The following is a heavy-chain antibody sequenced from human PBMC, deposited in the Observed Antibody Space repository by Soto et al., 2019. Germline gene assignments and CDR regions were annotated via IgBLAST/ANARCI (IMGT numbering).Heavy chain of an antibody. CDR2: ISYEGSNK. Sequence: QVQLVESGGGVVQPGRSLRLSCAAFGFTFDDYSMHWVRQAPGKGLEWVALISYEGSNKYYADSVKGRFTISRDNAKKTLFLEVNSMRTEDTAVYYCARPNIKSAWNDGFDFWGQGKMVTVSS. V-gene: IGHV3-30-3*01. J-gene: IGHJ3*01. CDR3: ARPNIKSAWNDGFDF. CDR1: GFTFDDYS. D-gene: IGHD1-1*01.